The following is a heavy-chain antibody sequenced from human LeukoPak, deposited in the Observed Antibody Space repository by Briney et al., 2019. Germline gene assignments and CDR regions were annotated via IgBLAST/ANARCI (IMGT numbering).Heavy chain of an antibody. CDR3: AKMEGQRLYDYCMDV. CDR1: GFAFSNFA. Sequence: AGGSLRLSCAASGFAFSNFAMSWVRQAPGKGLEWVSAMSGSGYYTYYVESVKGRFTISRDNSKNTLYLHMNSLRADDMAVYYCAKMEGQRLYDYCMDVWGRGTTVTVSS. D-gene: IGHD3-3*01. CDR2: MSGSGYYT. J-gene: IGHJ6*03. V-gene: IGHV3-23*01.